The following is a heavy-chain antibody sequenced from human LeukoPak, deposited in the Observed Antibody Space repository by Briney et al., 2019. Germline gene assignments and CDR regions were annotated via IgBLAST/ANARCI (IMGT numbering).Heavy chain of an antibody. CDR3: ARRSGAADGYNYDYYYYMDV. V-gene: IGHV4-34*01. J-gene: IGHJ6*03. CDR2: INHSGST. CDR1: GGSFSGYY. Sequence: PSETLSLTCAVYGGSFSGYYWNWIRQPPGEGLEWTGEINHSGSTNYNPSLKSRVTISVDTSKNQFSLKVNSVTAADTAVYYCARRSGAADGYNYDYYYYMDVWGRGTTVTVSS. D-gene: IGHD5-24*01.